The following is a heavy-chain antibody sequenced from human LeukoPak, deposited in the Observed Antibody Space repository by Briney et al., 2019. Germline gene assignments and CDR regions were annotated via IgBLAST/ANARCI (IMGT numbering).Heavy chain of an antibody. CDR1: GYSIRSGYH. J-gene: IGHJ4*02. CDR3: ARVDYTTDF. D-gene: IGHD4-11*01. CDR2: IYRSGQT. Sequence: SETLSLTCTVSGYSIRSGYHWGWIRQPPGKGLEWIGNIYRSGQTYYNPSLKSQVTISVDTSNNRFSLKLSSVTAADTAVYYCARVDYTTDFWGQGILVTVSS. V-gene: IGHV4-38-2*02.